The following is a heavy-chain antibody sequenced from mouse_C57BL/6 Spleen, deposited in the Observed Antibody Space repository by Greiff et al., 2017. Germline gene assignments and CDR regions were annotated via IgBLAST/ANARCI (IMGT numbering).Heavy chain of an antibody. Sequence: LQESGAELAKPGASVKLSCKASGYTFTSYWMHWVKQRPGQGLEWIGYINPSSGYTKYNQKFKDKATLTADKSSSTAYMQLSSLTYEESAVYYCGYGSSDWYFDVWGTGTTVTVSS. CDR3: GYGSSDWYFDV. J-gene: IGHJ1*03. D-gene: IGHD1-1*01. CDR1: GYTFTSYW. CDR2: INPSSGYT. V-gene: IGHV1-7*01.